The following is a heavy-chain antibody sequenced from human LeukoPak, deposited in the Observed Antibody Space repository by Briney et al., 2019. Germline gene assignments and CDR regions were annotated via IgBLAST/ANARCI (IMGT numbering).Heavy chain of an antibody. CDR2: INSDGSST. D-gene: IGHD3-22*01. Sequence: PGGSLRLSCAASGFTFSSYWMHWVRQAQGKGLVWVSRINSDGSSTSYADSVKGRFTISRDNAKNTLYLQMNSLRAEDTAVYYCAREALPYYYDSSGYYPFDYWGQGTLATVSS. J-gene: IGHJ4*02. CDR1: GFTFSSYW. CDR3: AREALPYYYDSSGYYPFDY. V-gene: IGHV3-74*01.